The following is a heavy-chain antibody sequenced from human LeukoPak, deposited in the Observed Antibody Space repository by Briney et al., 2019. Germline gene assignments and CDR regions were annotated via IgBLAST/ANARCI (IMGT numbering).Heavy chain of an antibody. CDR1: GFTFSNYA. V-gene: IGHV3-30-3*01. J-gene: IGHJ3*02. Sequence: GGSLILSCAASGFTFSNYAMHWVRQAPGKGLEWVAVISYDGSNKYYADSVKGRFTISRDNSKNTLYLQMNSLRAEDTAVYYCTKVFYGGNSRDGFDIWGQGTMVTVSS. CDR3: TKVFYGGNSRDGFDI. D-gene: IGHD4-23*01. CDR2: ISYDGSNK.